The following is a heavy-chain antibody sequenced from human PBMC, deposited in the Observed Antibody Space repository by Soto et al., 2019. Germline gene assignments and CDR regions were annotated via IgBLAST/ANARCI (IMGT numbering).Heavy chain of an antibody. CDR3: AKTGNNVPTELVDYYYYGMDV. J-gene: IGHJ6*02. CDR1: GFTFSSYG. CDR2: ISYDGSNK. Sequence: QVQLVESGGGVVQPGRSLRLSCAASGFTFSSYGMHWVRQAPGKGLEWVAVISYDGSNKYYADSVKGRFTISRDNSMNTLYMQMNSLRAEDTDVYYCAKTGNNVPTELVDYYYYGMDVWGQGTTVTVSS. D-gene: IGHD2-8*01. V-gene: IGHV3-30*18.